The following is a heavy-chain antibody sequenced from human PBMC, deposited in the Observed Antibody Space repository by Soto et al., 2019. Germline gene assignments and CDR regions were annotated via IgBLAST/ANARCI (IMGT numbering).Heavy chain of an antibody. CDR3: AKDRVESGLGELEY. CDR1: GFSSSNNG. Sequence: PGGSLRLSCAASGFSSSNNGMHLVRQAPGKGLEWVAIISYDGSKKYYADSVKGRFTISRDNSKNTLYLQINSLRVQDTAIYYCAKDRVESGLGELEYWGQGAVVTVSS. D-gene: IGHD3-16*01. CDR2: ISYDGSKK. V-gene: IGHV3-30*18. J-gene: IGHJ4*02.